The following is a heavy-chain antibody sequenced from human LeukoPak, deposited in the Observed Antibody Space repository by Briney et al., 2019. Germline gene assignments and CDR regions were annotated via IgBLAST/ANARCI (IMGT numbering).Heavy chain of an antibody. D-gene: IGHD3-22*01. J-gene: IGHJ5*02. Sequence: GGSLRLSCAASGFTFSSYAMSWVRQAPGKGLEWVSAISSSGGSTYYADSVKGRFTISRDNFKNTLFLQMNSLRAEDTAVYYCAKDQEIVVVIKGNWFDPWGQGTLVTVSS. CDR1: GFTFSSYA. CDR2: ISSSGGST. V-gene: IGHV3-23*01. CDR3: AKDQEIVVVIKGNWFDP.